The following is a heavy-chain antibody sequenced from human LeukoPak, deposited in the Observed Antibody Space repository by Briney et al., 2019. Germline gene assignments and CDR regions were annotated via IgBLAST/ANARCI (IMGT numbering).Heavy chain of an antibody. J-gene: IGHJ4*02. CDR3: ARVGNEDY. V-gene: IGHV4-34*01. D-gene: IGHD1-1*01. CDR2: INHSGST. CDR1: GGSFSSYY. Sequence: SETLSLSCAVYGGSFSSYYWSWIRQPPGKGLEWIGEINHSGSTSYNPSLKSRVTISVDTSKNQFSLKLSSVTAADTAVYYCARVGNEDYWGQGTLGTVSS.